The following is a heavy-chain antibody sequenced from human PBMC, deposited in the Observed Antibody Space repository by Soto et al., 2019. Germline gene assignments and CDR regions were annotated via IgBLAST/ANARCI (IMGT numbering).Heavy chain of an antibody. Sequence: TSETLSLTCTVSGGSISSYYWSRIRQPPGKGLEWIGYIYYSGSTNYNPSLKSRVTISVDTSKNQFSLKLSSVTAADTAVYYCASRHSSPYFDYWGQGTLVTVSS. CDR3: ASRHSSPYFDY. CDR1: GGSISSYY. CDR2: IYYSGST. V-gene: IGHV4-59*08. J-gene: IGHJ4*02. D-gene: IGHD6-13*01.